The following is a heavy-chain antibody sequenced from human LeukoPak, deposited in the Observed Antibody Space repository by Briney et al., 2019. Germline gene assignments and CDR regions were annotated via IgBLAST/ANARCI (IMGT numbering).Heavy chain of an antibody. CDR1: GYTFIGYY. CDR3: ARDLRGYDYLDY. V-gene: IGHV1-2*02. Sequence: ASVKVSCKAFGYTFIGYYMHWVRQAPGQGLQWMGWMNPNSGVTNYAQKFQGRVTMTRDTSISTAYMELSGLRYDDTAVYYCARDLRGYDYLDYWGQGTLVTVSS. D-gene: IGHD5-12*01. J-gene: IGHJ4*02. CDR2: MNPNSGVT.